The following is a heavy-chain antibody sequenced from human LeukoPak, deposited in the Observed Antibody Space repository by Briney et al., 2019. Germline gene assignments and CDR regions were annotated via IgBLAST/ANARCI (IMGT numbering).Heavy chain of an antibody. J-gene: IGHJ4*02. V-gene: IGHV4-39*07. D-gene: IGHD1-20*01. CDR3: ASVNWNDLN. CDR2: IYYSGST. Sequence: SETLSLTCTVSGGSISSSSYYWGWIRQPPGKGMEWIGSIYYSGSTYYNPSLKSRVTISVDTSKNQFSLKLSSVTAADTAVYYCASVNWNDLNWGQGTLVTVSS. CDR1: GGSISSSSYY.